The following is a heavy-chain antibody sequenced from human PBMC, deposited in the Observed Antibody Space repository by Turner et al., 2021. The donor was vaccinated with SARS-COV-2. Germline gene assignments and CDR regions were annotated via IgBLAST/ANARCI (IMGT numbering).Heavy chain of an antibody. V-gene: IGHV3-30*18. CDR1: GFTFSSYG. CDR2: TSYDGSNK. CDR3: AKQQGLYSNPMYYFDY. Sequence: QVQLVESGGGVVQPGRSLRLSCAASGFTFSSYGMHWVRQAPGKGLELGAVTSYDGSNKYYADSVKGRFTISRDNSKNTLYLQMNSLRAEDTAVYYCAKQQGLYSNPMYYFDYWGQGPLVTVSS. D-gene: IGHD4-4*01. J-gene: IGHJ4*02.